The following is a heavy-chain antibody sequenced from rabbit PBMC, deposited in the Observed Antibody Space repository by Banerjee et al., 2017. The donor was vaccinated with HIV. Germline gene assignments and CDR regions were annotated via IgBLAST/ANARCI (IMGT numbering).Heavy chain of an antibody. D-gene: IGHD7-1*01. CDR3: ARGDGAYAGYDGL. J-gene: IGHJ4*01. V-gene: IGHV1S40*01. CDR1: GFSFSGSYW. CDR2: MDAGSSGST. Sequence: QSLEESGGGLVKPGASLTLTCTASGFSFSGSYWICWVRQAPGKGLEWIACMDAGSSGSTNYASWAKGRFTISKTSSTTVTLQMTSLTAADTATYFCARGDGAYAGYDGLWGQGTLVTVS.